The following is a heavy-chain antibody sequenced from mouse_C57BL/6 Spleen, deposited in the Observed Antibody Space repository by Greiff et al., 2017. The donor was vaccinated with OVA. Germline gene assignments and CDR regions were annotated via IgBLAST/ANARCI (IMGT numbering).Heavy chain of an antibody. Sequence: VKLVESGAELARPGASVKLSCKASGYTFTSSGISWVKQRTGQGLEWIGEIYPRSGNTYYNEKFKGKATLTADKSSSTAYMELRSLTSEDSAVYFCARYYYGSTLYWYFDVWGTGTTVTVSS. V-gene: IGHV1-81*01. CDR3: ARYYYGSTLYWYFDV. J-gene: IGHJ1*03. D-gene: IGHD1-1*01. CDR1: GYTFTSSG. CDR2: IYPRSGNT.